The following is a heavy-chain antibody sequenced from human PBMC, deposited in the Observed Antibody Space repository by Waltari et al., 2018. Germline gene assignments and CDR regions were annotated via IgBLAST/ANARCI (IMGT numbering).Heavy chain of an antibody. D-gene: IGHD2-15*01. J-gene: IGHJ4*02. Sequence: QVQLQQWGAGLLKPSETLSLTCAVYGGSFSGYYWTWIRQPPGKGLEWVGEINHSGSTRYNPSLKSRLSISLDMSKNQFSLKLTSVTAADTAIYSCARGGADAQVVAHRRVRGLRYFDSWGQGGLVTVSS. CDR1: GGSFSGYY. CDR2: INHSGST. CDR3: ARGGADAQVVAHRRVRGLRYFDS. V-gene: IGHV4-34*01.